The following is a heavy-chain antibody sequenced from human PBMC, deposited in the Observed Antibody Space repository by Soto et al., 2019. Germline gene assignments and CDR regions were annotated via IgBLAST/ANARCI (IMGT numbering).Heavy chain of an antibody. CDR3: ARTIAVAGRKRKVTTQSSVDY. CDR1: GGSISSSSYY. J-gene: IGHJ4*02. Sequence: PSETLSLTCTVSGGSISSSSYYWGWIRQRPGKGREWFGSIYYSGSTYYNPSLKSRVTISVDTSKNQFSLKLSSVTAADTAVYYCARTIAVAGRKRKVTTQSSVDYWGQGTLVTVSS. D-gene: IGHD6-19*01. CDR2: IYYSGST. V-gene: IGHV4-39*01.